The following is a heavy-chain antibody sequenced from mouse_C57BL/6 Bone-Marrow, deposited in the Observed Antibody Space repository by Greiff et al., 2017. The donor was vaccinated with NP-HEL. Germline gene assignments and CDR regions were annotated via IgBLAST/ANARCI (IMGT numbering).Heavy chain of an antibody. V-gene: IGHV5-4*01. CDR2: ISDGGSYT. J-gene: IGHJ3*01. CDR3: AREELD. CDR1: GFTFSSYA. Sequence: EVKVVESGGGLVKPGGSLKLSCAASGFTFSSYAMSWVRQTPEKRLEWVATISDGGSYTYYPDNVKGRFTISRDNAKNNLYLQMSHLKSEDTAMYYCAREELDWGQGTLVTVSA.